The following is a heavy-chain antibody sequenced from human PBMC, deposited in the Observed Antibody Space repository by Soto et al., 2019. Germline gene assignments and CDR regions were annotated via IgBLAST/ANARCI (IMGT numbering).Heavy chain of an antibody. Sequence: PGGSLRLSCAASGFTFSSYAMSCVRQAPGKGLEWVSSISGSGGGTYYADSVKARFTFSRDNSKNTLYLQMNSLRAEDTAVYYCAKFGMATTKRSPPYYIDYWGQGALVTSPQ. J-gene: IGHJ4*02. CDR2: ISGSGGGT. CDR1: GFTFSSYA. D-gene: IGHD1-1*01. V-gene: IGHV3-23*01. CDR3: AKFGMATTKRSPPYYIDY.